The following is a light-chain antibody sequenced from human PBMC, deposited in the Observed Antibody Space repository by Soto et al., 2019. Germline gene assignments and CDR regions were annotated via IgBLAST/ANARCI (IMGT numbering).Light chain of an antibody. Sequence: EIVLTQSPATLSLSPGERATLSCRASQTVTFYLAWYQQKPGQAPRLLIYDTSNRATGIPARFSGSGSGTDFILTISSLEPEDFAVYYCHHHYSWPPVFGGGTKVEIK. CDR2: DTS. CDR3: HHHYSWPPV. CDR1: QTVTFY. V-gene: IGKV3-11*01. J-gene: IGKJ4*01.